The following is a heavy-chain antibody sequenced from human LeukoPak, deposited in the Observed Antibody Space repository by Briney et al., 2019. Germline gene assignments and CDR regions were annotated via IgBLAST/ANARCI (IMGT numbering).Heavy chain of an antibody. CDR2: ISYDGSNK. Sequence: GGSLRLSCAASGFTFSSYGMHWVRQAPGKGLEWVAVISYDGSNKYYADSVKGRFTISRDNSKNTLYLQMNSPRAEDTAVYYCAKSGSYYRTEASNFDYWGQGTLVTVSS. V-gene: IGHV3-30*18. D-gene: IGHD1-26*01. CDR1: GFTFSSYG. CDR3: AKSGSYYRTEASNFDY. J-gene: IGHJ4*02.